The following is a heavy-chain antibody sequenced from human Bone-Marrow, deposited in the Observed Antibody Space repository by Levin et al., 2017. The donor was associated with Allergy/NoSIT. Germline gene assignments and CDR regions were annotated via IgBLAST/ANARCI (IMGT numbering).Heavy chain of an antibody. CDR2: IEKDGNEK. D-gene: IGHD6-19*01. CDR3: GTDVGRAVADGSY. J-gene: IGHJ4*02. CDR1: GFTFNLYW. V-gene: IGHV3-7*01. Sequence: PGGSLRLSCAASGFTFNLYWMNWIRQAPGKGLEWVANIEKDGNEKHYVDSVEGRFTISRATANHVFFLEMNRLGVEDTALCYCGTDVGRAVADGSYWGQGVLVTVSS.